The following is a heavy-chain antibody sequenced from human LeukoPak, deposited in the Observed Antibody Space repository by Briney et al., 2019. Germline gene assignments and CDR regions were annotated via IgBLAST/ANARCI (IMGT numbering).Heavy chain of an antibody. J-gene: IGHJ5*02. Sequence: SETLSLTCAVYGGSFSGYYWGWIRQPPGKGLEWIGEINHSGSTNYNPSLKSRVTISVDTSKNQFSLKLSSVTAADTAVYYCARSVVTGSDDILTGYYRFDPWGQGTLATVSS. CDR3: ARSVVTGSDDILTGYYRFDP. CDR2: INHSGST. D-gene: IGHD3-9*01. CDR1: GGSFSGYY. V-gene: IGHV4-34*01.